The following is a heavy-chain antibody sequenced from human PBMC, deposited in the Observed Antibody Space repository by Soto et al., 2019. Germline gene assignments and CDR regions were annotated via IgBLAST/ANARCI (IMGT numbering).Heavy chain of an antibody. J-gene: IGHJ6*02. CDR2: INHSGST. CDR3: ARLQSAYFSGGSCYSHKVHYYYGMDV. D-gene: IGHD2-15*01. Sequence: SETLSLTCAVYGWSFSGYYWSWIRQPPGKGLEWIGEINHSGSTNYNPSLKSRVTISVDTSKNQFSLKLSSVTAADTAVYYCARLQSAYFSGGSCYSHKVHYYYGMDVWGQGTTVTVSS. V-gene: IGHV4-34*01. CDR1: GWSFSGYY.